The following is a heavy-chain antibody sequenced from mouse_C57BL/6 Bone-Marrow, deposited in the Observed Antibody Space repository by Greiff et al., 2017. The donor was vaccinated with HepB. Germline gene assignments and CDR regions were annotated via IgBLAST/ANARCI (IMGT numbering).Heavy chain of an antibody. Sequence: EVQLQQSEPELVKPGASVKISCKASGYTLTDYYMNWVKQSHGKSLEWIGDINPNNGGTSYNQKFKGKATLTVDKSSSTAYMELRSLTSEDSAVYYCARRSHWYFDVWGTGTTVTVSS. V-gene: IGHV1-26*01. CDR3: ARRSHWYFDV. CDR1: GYTLTDYY. J-gene: IGHJ1*03. CDR2: INPNNGGT.